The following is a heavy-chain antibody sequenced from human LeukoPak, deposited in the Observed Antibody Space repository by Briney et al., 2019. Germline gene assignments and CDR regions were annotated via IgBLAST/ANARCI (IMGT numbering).Heavy chain of an antibody. CDR2: ISNYGDTT. CDR1: GFTFSTYA. J-gene: IGHJ3*02. Sequence: GGSLRLSCAASGFTFSTYAMHWVRQAPGKGLEYVSGISNYGDTTYYADSVKGRFTISRDNSKNTLYLQMGSLRADDVAVYYCARVRDTNGYLGHGAFDIWGQGTMVTVSS. D-gene: IGHD2-8*01. V-gene: IGHV3-64*02. CDR3: ARVRDTNGYLGHGAFDI.